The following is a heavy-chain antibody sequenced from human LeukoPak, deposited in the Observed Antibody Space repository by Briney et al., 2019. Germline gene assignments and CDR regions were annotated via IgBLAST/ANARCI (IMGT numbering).Heavy chain of an antibody. Sequence: SETLSLTCTVSGGSISSSSYYWGWIRQPPGKGLEWIGSIYYSGSTYYNPSLKSRVTISVDTSKNQFSLKLSSVTAADTAVYYCASHPTPYYDFWSGYYSYFDYRGQGTLVTVSS. CDR2: IYYSGST. V-gene: IGHV4-39*01. CDR3: ASHPTPYYDFWSGYYSYFDY. CDR1: GGSISSSSYY. J-gene: IGHJ4*02. D-gene: IGHD3-3*01.